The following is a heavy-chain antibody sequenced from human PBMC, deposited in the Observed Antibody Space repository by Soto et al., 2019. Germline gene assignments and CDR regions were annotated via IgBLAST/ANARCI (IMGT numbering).Heavy chain of an antibody. Sequence: LSLTCAVSGGSISSGGYSWSWIRQPPGKGLEWIGYIYHSGSTYYNPSLKSRVTISVDRSKNQFSLKLCSVTAADTAVYYCARASAVAGNWFDPWGQGTLVTVSS. CDR1: GGSISSGGYS. V-gene: IGHV4-30-2*01. CDR3: ARASAVAGNWFDP. J-gene: IGHJ5*02. D-gene: IGHD6-19*01. CDR2: IYHSGST.